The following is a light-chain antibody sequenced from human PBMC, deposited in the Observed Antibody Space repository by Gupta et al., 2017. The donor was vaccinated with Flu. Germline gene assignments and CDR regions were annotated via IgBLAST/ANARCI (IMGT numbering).Light chain of an antibody. CDR2: DVR. Sequence: NSCTATANGVGFDDFVSYYRLHPGQAHPLFVSDVRARTAWLCHRFSGSSAGNTSSLTISGLQAEDEAHYYCSSYTTSNTVVFGGGTKVTVL. V-gene: IGLV2-14*01. CDR3: SSYTTSNTVV. CDR1: ANGVGFDDF. J-gene: IGLJ2*01.